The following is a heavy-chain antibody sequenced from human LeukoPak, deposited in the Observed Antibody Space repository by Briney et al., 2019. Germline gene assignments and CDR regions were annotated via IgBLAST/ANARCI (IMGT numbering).Heavy chain of an antibody. CDR1: GGSISSHY. CDR3: AREGPAAIGLWFDP. J-gene: IGHJ5*02. CDR2: IYYSGST. D-gene: IGHD2-2*02. Sequence: SETLSLTCTVSGGSISSHYWSWIRQPPGKGLEWIGYIYYSGSTNYSPSLKSRVTISVDTSKNQFSLKLSSVTAADTAVYYCAREGPAAIGLWFDPWGQGTLVTVSS. V-gene: IGHV4-59*11.